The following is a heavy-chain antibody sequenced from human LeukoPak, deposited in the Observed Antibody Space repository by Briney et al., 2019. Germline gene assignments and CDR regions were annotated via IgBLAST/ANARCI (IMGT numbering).Heavy chain of an antibody. CDR3: ARQYISGQWYFDY. CDR1: GFTFSSHA. Sequence: GGSLRLSCAASGFTFSSHALHWVRQAPGKGLEWVAVISFDGSYKYYTDSAKGRFTISRDNSKNTLYLQMNSLIPEDTAVYYCARQYISGQWYFDYWGQGTLVTVSS. CDR2: ISFDGSYK. J-gene: IGHJ4*02. D-gene: IGHD5-18*01. V-gene: IGHV3-30*04.